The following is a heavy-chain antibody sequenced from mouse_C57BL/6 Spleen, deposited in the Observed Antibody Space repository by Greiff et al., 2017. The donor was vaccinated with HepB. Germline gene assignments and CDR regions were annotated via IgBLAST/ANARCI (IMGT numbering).Heavy chain of an antibody. D-gene: IGHD1-1*01. J-gene: IGHJ2*01. V-gene: IGHV1-53*01. Sequence: VQLQQPGTELVKPGASVKLSCKASGYTFTSYWMHWVKQRPGQGLEWLGNINPSNGGTNYNEKFKSKATLTVNKSSNTAYMQLSSLTSEDSAVYYCARSLYYYGSFDYWGQGTTLTVSS. CDR1: GYTFTSYW. CDR3: ARSLYYYGSFDY. CDR2: INPSNGGT.